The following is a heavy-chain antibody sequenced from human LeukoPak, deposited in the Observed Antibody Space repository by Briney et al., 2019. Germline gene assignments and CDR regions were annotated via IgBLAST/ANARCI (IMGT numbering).Heavy chain of an antibody. D-gene: IGHD3-9*01. CDR1: GASISSGSNY. Sequence: PSETLSLTCSVSGASISSGSNYWGWIRQPPGKTLEWIGSIYSSGSTYYNPSLKSRVIIIIDTPKNHFSLTLSSVTAADTAVYYCAKGLRYLSFNDAFDIWGQGTMVTVSS. V-gene: IGHV4-39*07. J-gene: IGHJ3*02. CDR3: AKGLRYLSFNDAFDI. CDR2: IYSSGST.